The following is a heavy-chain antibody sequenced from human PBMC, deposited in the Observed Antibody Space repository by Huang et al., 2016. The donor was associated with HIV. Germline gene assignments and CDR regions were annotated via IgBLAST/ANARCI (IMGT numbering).Heavy chain of an antibody. CDR3: AREVMTSFGGPFDP. J-gene: IGHJ5*02. CDR1: RGSLSGYY. V-gene: IGHV4-34*01. CDR2: INYSGTN. D-gene: IGHD3-16*01. Sequence: QVQLYQWGAGLLRPSETLSLTCAVYRGSLSGYYWRWIRPSPEKGLEWIGEINYSGTNNDNPSLKSRVTISVDTSKKQLSRKLKSVTAADTAVYYCAREVMTSFGGPFDPWGQGTLVAVSS.